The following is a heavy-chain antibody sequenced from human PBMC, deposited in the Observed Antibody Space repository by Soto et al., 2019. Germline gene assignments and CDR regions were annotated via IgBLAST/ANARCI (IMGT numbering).Heavy chain of an antibody. D-gene: IGHD6-19*01. CDR3: AKDGSGWSQTNRMIGYYYGMDV. CDR2: ISWDGGST. J-gene: IGHJ6*02. V-gene: IGHV3-43*01. CDR1: GFTFDDYT. Sequence: GGSLRLSCAASGFTFDDYTMHWVRQAPGKGLEWVSLISWDGGSTYHADSVKGRFTISRDNSKNSLYLQMNSLRTEDTALYYCAKDGSGWSQTNRMIGYYYGMDVWGQGTTVTVSS.